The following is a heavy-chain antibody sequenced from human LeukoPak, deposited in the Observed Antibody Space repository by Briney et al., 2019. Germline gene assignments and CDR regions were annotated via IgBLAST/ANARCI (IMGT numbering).Heavy chain of an antibody. D-gene: IGHD3-22*01. J-gene: IGHJ4*02. CDR3: ARDPDLSGYSFFDY. CDR2: IKSDGSRT. CDR1: GFTLSSYW. V-gene: IGHV3-74*01. Sequence: GESLRLSCEASGFTLSSYWMHWVRQAPGKGLVWVSRIKSDGSRTTYADSVKGRFTISRDNAKNTLYLQMNSLRAEDTAVYYCARDPDLSGYSFFDYWGQGALVTVFS.